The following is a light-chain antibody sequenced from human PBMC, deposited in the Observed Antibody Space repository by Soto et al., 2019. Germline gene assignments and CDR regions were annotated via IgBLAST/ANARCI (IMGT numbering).Light chain of an antibody. J-gene: IGLJ2*01. V-gene: IGLV2-14*01. Sequence: SALTQPASVSGSPGQSITISCTGTSSDVGGYNYVSWYQQHPGKAPKLMIYEVSNRPSGVSNRFSGSKSGNTASLTISGLQAEDEADYYFSSYTSSSPLVFGGGTKLTVL. CDR1: SSDVGGYNY. CDR2: EVS. CDR3: SSYTSSSPLV.